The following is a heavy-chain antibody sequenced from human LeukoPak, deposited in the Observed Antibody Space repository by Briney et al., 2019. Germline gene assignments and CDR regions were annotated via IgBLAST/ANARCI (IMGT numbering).Heavy chain of an antibody. CDR1: GYSFTNYW. CDR2: IYPGDSDT. D-gene: IGHD3-10*01. CDR3: ARHEDLWSFDY. J-gene: IGHJ4*02. Sequence: GESLKISCKGSGYSFTNYWIGWVRRMPGKGLEWMGIIYPGDSDTRYSPSFQGQVTISADKSISTAYLQWNSLKASDTAMYYCARHEDLWSFDYWGQGTLVTVSS. V-gene: IGHV5-51*01.